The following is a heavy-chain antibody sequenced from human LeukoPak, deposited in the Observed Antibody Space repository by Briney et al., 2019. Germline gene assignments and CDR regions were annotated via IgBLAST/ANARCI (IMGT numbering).Heavy chain of an antibody. J-gene: IGHJ5*02. CDR2: IYWDDDK. V-gene: IGHV2-5*02. Sequence: ESGPTLVKPTQTLTLTCTFSGFSLTTSGVGVGWIRQPPGKALEWLALIYWDDDKRYSPSLKSRLTITKDTSKNQVVLTMTNMDPVDTATYYCARFGVYCSSSSCRKSNWFDPWGQGTLVTVSS. D-gene: IGHD2-2*01. CDR3: ARFGVYCSSSSCRKSNWFDP. CDR1: GFSLTTSGVG.